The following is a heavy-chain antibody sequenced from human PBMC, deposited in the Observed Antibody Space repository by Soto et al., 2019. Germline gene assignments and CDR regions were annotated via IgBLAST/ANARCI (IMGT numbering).Heavy chain of an antibody. V-gene: IGHV4-4*02. D-gene: IGHD1-20*01. CDR3: ARYKSNYYYGMDV. J-gene: IGHJ6*02. CDR2: IYHSGST. Sequence: SETLSLTCAVSGGSISSSNWWSWVRQPPGKGLEWIGEIYHSGSTNYNPSLKSRVVISVDKSKNQFSLQLSSVTAADTAVYYCARYKSNYYYGMDVWGQGTTVTVSS. CDR1: GGSISSSNW.